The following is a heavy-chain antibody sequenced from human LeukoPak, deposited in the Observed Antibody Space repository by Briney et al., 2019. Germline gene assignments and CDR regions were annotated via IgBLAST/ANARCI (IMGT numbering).Heavy chain of an antibody. CDR3: ARGGGGVAGQLSPDY. J-gene: IGHJ4*02. CDR1: EYTFTSYY. Sequence: ASVKVSCKASEYTFTSYYMHWGRQAPGQGLEWMGIINPSGGSTSYAQKFQGRVTMTRDTSTYTVYMELSSLRSEDTAVYYCARGGGGVAGQLSPDYWGQGTLVTVSP. D-gene: IGHD6-19*01. V-gene: IGHV1-46*01. CDR2: INPSGGST.